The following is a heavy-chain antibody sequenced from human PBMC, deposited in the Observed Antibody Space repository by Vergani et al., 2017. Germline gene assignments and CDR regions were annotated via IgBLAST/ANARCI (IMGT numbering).Heavy chain of an antibody. D-gene: IGHD2-2*01. V-gene: IGHV1-46*01. CDR2: INPSGGST. Sequence: QVQLVQSGAEVKKPGASVKVSCKASGYTFTSYYMHWVRQAPGQGLEWMGIINPSGGSTSYAQKFQGRVTMTRDTSTSTVYMELSSLRSEDTAVYYCARWPRYCSSTSCLWAFDIWGQGTLVTVSS. CDR1: GYTFTSYY. CDR3: ARWPRYCSSTSCLWAFDI. J-gene: IGHJ4*02.